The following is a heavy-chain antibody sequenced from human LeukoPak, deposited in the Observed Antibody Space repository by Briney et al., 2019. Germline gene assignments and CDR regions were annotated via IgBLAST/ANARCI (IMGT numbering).Heavy chain of an antibody. Sequence: GGSLRLSCAASGFTFSSYAMSWVRQAPGKGLEWVSAISSSGGSTDYADSVKGRFTISRDNSKNTLYLQMNSLRVEDTAVYYCANSSCGGDCYLPWGQGTLVTVSS. CDR2: ISSSGGST. CDR1: GFTFSSYA. D-gene: IGHD2-21*02. V-gene: IGHV3-23*01. J-gene: IGHJ5*02. CDR3: ANSSCGGDCYLP.